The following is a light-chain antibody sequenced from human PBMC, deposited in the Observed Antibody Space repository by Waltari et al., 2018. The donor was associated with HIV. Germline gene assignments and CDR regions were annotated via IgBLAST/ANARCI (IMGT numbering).Light chain of an antibody. Sequence: QSVLTQPPSASGTPGPSVTISCSGSNSNIGSNSCNCSQHLPGTAPKLLIYSSNQRPLGVPDRFSGSKSGTSASLAISGLQSEDEADYYCAAWDDSRNAHVVFGGGTKLTVL. CDR1: NSNIGSNS. V-gene: IGLV1-44*01. CDR2: SSN. J-gene: IGLJ2*01. CDR3: AAWDDSRNAHVV.